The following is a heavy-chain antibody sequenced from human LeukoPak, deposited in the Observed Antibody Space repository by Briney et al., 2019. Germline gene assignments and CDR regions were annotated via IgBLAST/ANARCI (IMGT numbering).Heavy chain of an antibody. CDR3: ATPRRGDSSGYYYLVD. CDR1: GGSISSSSYY. D-gene: IGHD3-22*01. J-gene: IGHJ4*02. CDR2: IYYSGGT. V-gene: IGHV4-39*01. Sequence: PSETLSLACPVSGGSISSSSYYWGWLRQPPGKGLEWIGSIYYSGGTYYNPSLKRRVTISVDTSKNQFSLKLSSVTAADTAVYYCATPRRGDSSGYYYLVDWGQGTLVTVSS.